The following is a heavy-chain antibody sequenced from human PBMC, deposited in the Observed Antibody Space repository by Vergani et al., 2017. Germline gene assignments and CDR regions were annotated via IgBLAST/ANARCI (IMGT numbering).Heavy chain of an antibody. CDR3: GIFGVGR. Sequence: QVQLVQSGAEVKKPGASVKVSCKASGYTFTSYYMHWVRQAPGQGLEWMGLINPSGGTTSYAQKFQGRVTMTRDTSTSTVYMELSSLRSEDTAVYYCGIFGVGRWGQGTLVTVSS. V-gene: IGHV1-46*03. CDR2: INPSGGTT. J-gene: IGHJ4*02. D-gene: IGHD3-3*01. CDR1: GYTFTSYY.